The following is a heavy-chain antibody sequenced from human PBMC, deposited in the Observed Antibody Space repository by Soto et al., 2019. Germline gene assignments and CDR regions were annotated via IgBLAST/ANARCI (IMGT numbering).Heavy chain of an antibody. CDR2: IYYSGST. CDR3: ARARASRRFVWWHFKNYGMHV. D-gene: IGHD2-21*01. CDR1: GGSISSSSYY. Sequence: SETLSLTCTVSGGSISSSSYYWGWIRQPPGKGLEWIGYIYYSGSTNYSPSLKSRVTISVDTSKNQFSLKLSSVTAADTAVYYCARARASRRFVWWHFKNYGMHVLGQGTTVTVSS. J-gene: IGHJ6*02. V-gene: IGHV4-61*05.